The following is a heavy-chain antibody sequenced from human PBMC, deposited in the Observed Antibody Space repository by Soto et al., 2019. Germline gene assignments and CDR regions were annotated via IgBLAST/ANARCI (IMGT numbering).Heavy chain of an antibody. Sequence: PGGSLRLSCAASGFTFSSYSVNWVRQAPGKGLEWVSYISSSSSTIYYADSVKGRFTISRDNAKNSLYLQMNSLRDEDTAVYYCARDPIKYCTNGVCRYPRGAFDYWGQGTLVTVSS. CDR3: ARDPIKYCTNGVCRYPRGAFDY. J-gene: IGHJ4*02. CDR1: GFTFSSYS. D-gene: IGHD2-8*01. V-gene: IGHV3-48*02. CDR2: ISSSSSTI.